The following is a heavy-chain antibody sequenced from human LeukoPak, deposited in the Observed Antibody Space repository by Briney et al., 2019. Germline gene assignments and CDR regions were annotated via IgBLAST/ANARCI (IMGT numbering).Heavy chain of an antibody. CDR3: VRDQDWAFDY. V-gene: IGHV3-48*01. CDR1: GFTFISYT. D-gene: IGHD3-9*01. CDR2: INTKSKAI. Sequence: SGGSLRVSCAASGFTFISYTMNWIRPAPGKGLEWISFINTKSKAIYYADSVKGRFTISRDNARNLLHLQMNSLRAEDTALYFCVRDQDWAFDYWGQGTLVTVSS. J-gene: IGHJ4*02.